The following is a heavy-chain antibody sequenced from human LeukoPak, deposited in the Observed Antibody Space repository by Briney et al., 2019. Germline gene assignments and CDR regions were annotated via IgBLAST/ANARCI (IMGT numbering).Heavy chain of an antibody. CDR1: GGSISSGSYY. J-gene: IGHJ4*02. D-gene: IGHD5-24*01. CDR3: ARGWLQIPFDY. V-gene: IGHV4-61*02. Sequence: SQTLSLTCTVSGGSISSGSYYWSWIRQPAGKGLEWIGRIYTSGSTNYNPSLKSRVTISVDTSKNQFSLKLSSVTAADTAVHYCARGWLQIPFDYWGQGTLVTVSS. CDR2: IYTSGST.